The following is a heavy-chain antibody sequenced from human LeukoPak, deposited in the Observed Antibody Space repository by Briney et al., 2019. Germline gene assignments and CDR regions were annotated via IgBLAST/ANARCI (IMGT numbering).Heavy chain of an antibody. V-gene: IGHV3-21*01. CDR1: GFTFSSYS. Sequence: GGSLRLSCAASGFTFSSYSMTWVRQAPGKGLEWVSSISSSSSYIYYADSVKGRFTISRDNAKNTLYLQMNSLRAEDTAVYYCARDPRTAFDVWGQGTMVTVSS. CDR3: ARDPRTAFDV. CDR2: ISSSSSYI. J-gene: IGHJ3*01.